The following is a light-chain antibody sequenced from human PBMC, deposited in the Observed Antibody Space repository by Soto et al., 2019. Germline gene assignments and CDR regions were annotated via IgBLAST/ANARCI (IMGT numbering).Light chain of an antibody. V-gene: IGKV3-15*01. Sequence: ENLLTQSPGPVSLSSGERSTLSFRASQSVSSDLAWYQQKPGQAPRLLIYGASTRATDIPARFSGSGSGTEFTLTISSLQSDDFATYFCQQYDSYRTFGQGTKVDI. CDR2: GAS. J-gene: IGKJ1*01. CDR3: QQYDSYRT. CDR1: QSVSSD.